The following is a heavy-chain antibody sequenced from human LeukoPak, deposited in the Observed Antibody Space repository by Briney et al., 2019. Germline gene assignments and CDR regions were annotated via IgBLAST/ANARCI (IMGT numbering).Heavy chain of an antibody. V-gene: IGHV3-66*01. CDR3: ANSVGGSGSNFDY. Sequence: GGSLRLSCAASGFTVSNNYMSWVRQAPGKGLEWVSAIYGGGNTYYADSVKGRFTISRDNSKNTLYLQMNSLRAEDTAVYFCANSVGGSGSNFDYWGQGTLVTVSS. J-gene: IGHJ4*02. D-gene: IGHD3-10*01. CDR1: GFTVSNNY. CDR2: IYGGGNT.